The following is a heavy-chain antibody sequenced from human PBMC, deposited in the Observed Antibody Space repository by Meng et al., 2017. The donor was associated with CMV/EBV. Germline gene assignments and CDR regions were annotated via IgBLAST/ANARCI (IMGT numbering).Heavy chain of an antibody. Sequence: QVQLCHSGDEVKKPXXPVKVSCTASGYTFTSYGISWVRQAPGQGLEWMGWISAYNGNTNYAQKLQGRVTMTTDTSTSTAYMELRSLRSDDTAVYYCARAMDFWSGYYNLGYWGQGTLVTVSS. CDR1: GYTFTSYG. V-gene: IGHV1-18*01. CDR2: ISAYNGNT. J-gene: IGHJ4*02. D-gene: IGHD3-3*01. CDR3: ARAMDFWSGYYNLGY.